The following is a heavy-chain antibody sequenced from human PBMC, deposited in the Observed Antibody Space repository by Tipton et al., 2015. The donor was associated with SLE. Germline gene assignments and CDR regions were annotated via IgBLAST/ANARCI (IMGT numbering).Heavy chain of an antibody. V-gene: IGHV4-59*01. Sequence: TLSLTCTVAGGSFRSYYWSWIRQPPGKGLEWIAYISYSGSTTYNPSLKSRVTMSLDTSKSQFSLQFSSVTAADTAVYYCARVTRGSAATLFDSWGQGTPVTVS. CDR2: ISYSGST. D-gene: IGHD3-10*01. J-gene: IGHJ4*02. CDR3: ARVTRGSAATLFDS. CDR1: GGSFRSYY.